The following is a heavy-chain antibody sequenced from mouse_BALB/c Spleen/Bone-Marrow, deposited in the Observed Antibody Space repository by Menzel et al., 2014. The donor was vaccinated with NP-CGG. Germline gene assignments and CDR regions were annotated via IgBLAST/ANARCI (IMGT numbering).Heavy chain of an antibody. Sequence: EVQLQQSGPDLVKPSQSLSLTCTVTGYSITSGYSWHWIRQFPGNKLEWMGYIHYSGSTHYNPSLKSRISITRDTSKNQFFLQLNSVTTEDTATYSGARDGSLYYFDYWGQGTTLTVSS. D-gene: IGHD1-1*01. CDR1: GYSITSGYS. CDR3: ARDGSLYYFDY. CDR2: IHYSGST. V-gene: IGHV3-1*02. J-gene: IGHJ2*01.